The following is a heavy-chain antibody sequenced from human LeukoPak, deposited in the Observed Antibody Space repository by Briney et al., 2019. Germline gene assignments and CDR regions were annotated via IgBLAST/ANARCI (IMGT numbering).Heavy chain of an antibody. CDR2: IYTSGST. J-gene: IGHJ5*02. CDR1: GGSISSYY. CDR3: AREFPRGYCSSTSCRWFDP. D-gene: IGHD2-2*03. Sequence: SETLSLTCTVSGGSISSYYWSWIRQPAGKGLEWIGRIYTSGSTNYNPSLKSRVTMSVDTSKNQFSLKLSSVTVADTAVYYCAREFPRGYCSSTSCRWFDPWGQGTLVTVSS. V-gene: IGHV4-4*07.